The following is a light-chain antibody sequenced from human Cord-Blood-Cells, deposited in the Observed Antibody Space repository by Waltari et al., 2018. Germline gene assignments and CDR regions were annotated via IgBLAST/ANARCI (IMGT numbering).Light chain of an antibody. CDR1: QRISSY. CDR3: QQSYSTPVT. J-gene: IGKJ1*01. CDR2: AAS. V-gene: IGKV1-39*01. Sequence: DIQMTQSPSSLSASVGARVTITCRASQRISSYLNWYQQKPGKAPKLLIYAASSLQSGVPSRFSGSGSGTDFTLTISSLQPEDFATYYCQQSYSTPVTFGQGTKVEIK.